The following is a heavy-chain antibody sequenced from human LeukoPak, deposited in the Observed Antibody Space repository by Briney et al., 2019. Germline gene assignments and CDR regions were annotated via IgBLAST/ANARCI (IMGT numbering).Heavy chain of an antibody. CDR1: GDTFTSYY. V-gene: IGHV1-46*01. J-gene: IGHJ4*02. Sequence: GASVKVSCKASGDTFTSYYMHWVRQAPGQGLEWMGIINPSGGSTSYAQKFQGRVTMTRDTSTSTVYMELSSLRSEDTAVYYCARRVPYYYDSSGPSPFDYWGQGTLVTVSS. CDR3: ARRVPYYYDSSGPSPFDY. D-gene: IGHD3-22*01. CDR2: INPSGGST.